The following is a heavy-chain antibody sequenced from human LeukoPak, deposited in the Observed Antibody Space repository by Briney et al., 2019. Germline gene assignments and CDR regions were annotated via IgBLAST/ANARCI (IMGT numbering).Heavy chain of an antibody. J-gene: IGHJ1*01. Sequence: PSETLSLTCTVSGGSISSYYWSWLRQPPGKGLEWIGYIYYSGSTNYNPSLKSRVTISVDTSKNQFSLKLSSVTAADTAVYYCARHDRVMAVAGTGYFQHWGQGTLVTVSS. V-gene: IGHV4-59*08. CDR3: ARHDRVMAVAGTGYFQH. CDR2: IYYSGST. CDR1: GGSISSYY. D-gene: IGHD6-19*01.